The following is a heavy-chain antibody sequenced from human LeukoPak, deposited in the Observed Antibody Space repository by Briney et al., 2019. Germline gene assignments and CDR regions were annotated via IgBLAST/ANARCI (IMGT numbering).Heavy chain of an antibody. D-gene: IGHD3-16*01. CDR1: GGSISSSSYY. Sequence: SSETLSLTCTVSGGSISSSSYYWGWIRQPPGKGLEWIGSIYYSGSTYYNPSLKSRVTISVDTSKNQFSLNLSSVTVADTAVYYCARDRLSLGAFDIWGPGTTVIVSS. CDR2: IYYSGST. V-gene: IGHV4-39*07. J-gene: IGHJ3*02. CDR3: ARDRLSLGAFDI.